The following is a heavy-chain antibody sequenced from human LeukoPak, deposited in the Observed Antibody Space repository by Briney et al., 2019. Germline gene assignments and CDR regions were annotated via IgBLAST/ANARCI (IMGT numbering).Heavy chain of an antibody. Sequence: ASVKVSCKASGYTFTSYGISWVRQAPGQGLEWMGWISAYNGNTNYAQKLQGRVTMTTDTSTSTAYMELRSLRSDDTAVYYCARLGQGYTVAGANFDYWGQGTLVTVSS. V-gene: IGHV1-18*01. CDR1: GYTFTSYG. CDR3: ARLGQGYTVAGANFDY. CDR2: ISAYNGNT. D-gene: IGHD6-19*01. J-gene: IGHJ4*02.